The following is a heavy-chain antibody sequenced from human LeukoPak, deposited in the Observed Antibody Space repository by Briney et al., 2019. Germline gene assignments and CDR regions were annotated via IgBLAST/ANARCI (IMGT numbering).Heavy chain of an antibody. V-gene: IGHV1-69*01. CDR1: GGTFSSYA. CDR3: ARDYYDFWSGSGRNGNDYYYYYYMDV. D-gene: IGHD3-3*01. CDR2: IIPIFGTA. J-gene: IGHJ6*03. Sequence: SVKVSRKASGGTFSSYAISWVRQAPGQGLEWMGGIIPIFGTANYAQKFQGRVTITADESTSTAYMELSSLRSEDTAVYYCARDYYDFWSGSGRNGNDYYYYYYMDVWGKGTTVTVSS.